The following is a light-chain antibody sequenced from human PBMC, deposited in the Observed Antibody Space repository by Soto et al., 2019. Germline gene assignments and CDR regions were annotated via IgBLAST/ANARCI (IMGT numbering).Light chain of an antibody. V-gene: IGLV3-1*01. J-gene: IGLJ1*01. Sequence: ELTQPPSVSVSPGQTASITCSGDKLGDKYACWYQQKPGQSPVLVIYQDSKRPSGIPERFSGSNSGNTATLTISGTQAMDEADYYCQAWDSSSRVFGTGTKLTVL. CDR2: QDS. CDR1: KLGDKY. CDR3: QAWDSSSRV.